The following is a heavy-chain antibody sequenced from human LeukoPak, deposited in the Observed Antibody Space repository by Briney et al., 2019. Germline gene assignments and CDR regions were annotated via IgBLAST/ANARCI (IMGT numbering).Heavy chain of an antibody. CDR1: GFTFSSYA. Sequence: GGSLRLSCAASGFTFSSYATHWVRQAPGKGLEWVAVISYDGSNKYYADSVKGRFTISRDNSKNTLYLQMNSLRAGDTAVYYCAKDVSYDSSGYFGYWGQGTLVTVSS. CDR2: ISYDGSNK. CDR3: AKDVSYDSSGYFGY. D-gene: IGHD3-22*01. V-gene: IGHV3-30*04. J-gene: IGHJ4*02.